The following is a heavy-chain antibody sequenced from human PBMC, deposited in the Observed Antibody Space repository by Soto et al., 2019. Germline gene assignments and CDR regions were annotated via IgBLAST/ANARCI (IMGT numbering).Heavy chain of an antibody. V-gene: IGHV1-24*01. CDR1: GYTINNLS. D-gene: IGHD5-12*01. Sequence: AAVQVSCKVSGYTINNLSMHWVRQAPGKGLEWMGGFDPEDGETIYAQKFQGRVTMTEDTSTDTAYMELSSLRSEVTAFYYCATELIVATIGFDYCGQGTLVTVSS. CDR2: FDPEDGET. J-gene: IGHJ4*02. CDR3: ATELIVATIGFDY.